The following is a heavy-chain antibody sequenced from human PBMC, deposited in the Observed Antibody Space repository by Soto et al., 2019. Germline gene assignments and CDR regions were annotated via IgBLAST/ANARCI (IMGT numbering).Heavy chain of an antibody. Sequence: SETLSLTCTVSGGSISSGGYYWSWIRQHPGKGLEWIGYIYYSGSTYYNPSLKSRVTISVDTSKNQFSLKLSSVTAADTAVYYCARERSGVTTVTTGYYYYYYYMDVWGKGTTVTVSS. J-gene: IGHJ6*03. CDR1: GGSISSGGYY. V-gene: IGHV4-31*03. D-gene: IGHD4-4*01. CDR3: ARERSGVTTVTTGYYYYYYYMDV. CDR2: IYYSGST.